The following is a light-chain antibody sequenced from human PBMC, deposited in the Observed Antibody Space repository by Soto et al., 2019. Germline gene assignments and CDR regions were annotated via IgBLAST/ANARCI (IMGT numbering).Light chain of an antibody. V-gene: IGKV1-9*01. J-gene: IGKJ1*01. Sequence: DIPLTQSPSVLSASVGDRVTITCRASQGINSYLAWYQQKPGKVPKLLIYAASTLHSGVPSRFSGSGSGTEFTLTISSLQPEDFATYYCQQLNSYPRTFGQGTKVEIK. CDR1: QGINSY. CDR3: QQLNSYPRT. CDR2: AAS.